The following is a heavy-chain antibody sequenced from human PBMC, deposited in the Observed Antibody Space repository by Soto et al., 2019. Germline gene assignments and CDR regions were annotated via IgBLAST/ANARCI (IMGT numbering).Heavy chain of an antibody. Sequence: LSLTCTVSGGSISSYYWSWIRQPPGKGLEWIGYIYYSGSTNYNPSLKSRVTISVDTSKNQFSLKLSSVTAADTAVYYCARGPSQWLVRSYVDYWGQGTLVTVSS. CDR2: IYYSGST. J-gene: IGHJ4*02. CDR3: ARGPSQWLVRSYVDY. D-gene: IGHD6-19*01. V-gene: IGHV4-59*01. CDR1: GGSISSYY.